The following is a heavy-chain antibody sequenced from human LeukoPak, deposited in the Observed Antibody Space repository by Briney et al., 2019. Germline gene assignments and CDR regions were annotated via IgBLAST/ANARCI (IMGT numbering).Heavy chain of an antibody. V-gene: IGHV4-34*01. CDR2: INHSGST. CDR1: GGSFSGYY. CDR3: ARALGYCSSTSCYIDY. D-gene: IGHD2-2*02. Sequence: SETLSLTCAVYGGSFSGYYWSWIRQPPGKGLEWIGEINHSGSTNYNPSLKSRVTISVDTSKNQFSLKLSSVAAADTAVYYCARALGYCSSTSCYIDYWGQGTLVTVSS. J-gene: IGHJ4*02.